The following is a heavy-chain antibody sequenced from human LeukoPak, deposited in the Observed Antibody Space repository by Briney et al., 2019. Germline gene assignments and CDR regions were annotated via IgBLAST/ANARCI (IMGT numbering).Heavy chain of an antibody. CDR1: GGTFSSYA. CDR3: ARDRANYYMDV. V-gene: IGHV1-18*01. J-gene: IGHJ6*03. D-gene: IGHD3-10*01. Sequence: ASVKVSCKASGGTFSSYAISWLRQAPGQGLEWMGWISAYNGNTNYAQKLQGRVTMTTDTSTSTAYMELRSLRSDDTAVYYCARDRANYYMDVWGKGTTVTISS. CDR2: ISAYNGNT.